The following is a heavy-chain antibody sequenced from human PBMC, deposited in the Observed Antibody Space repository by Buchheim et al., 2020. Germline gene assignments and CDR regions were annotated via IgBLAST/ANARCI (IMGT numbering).Heavy chain of an antibody. D-gene: IGHD6-13*01. V-gene: IGHV4-39*01. CDR1: GGSISSSSYY. CDR2: IDYSGST. J-gene: IGHJ4*02. Sequence: QLQLQESGPGLVKPSETLSLTCTVSGGSISSSSYYWGWIRQPPGKGLEWIGRIDYSGSTYYNPSLKSPVTISVDTSKHQFSRKLSSGTGADTAVYYCASIAAAGTSDDYWGQGTL. CDR3: ASIAAAGTSDDY.